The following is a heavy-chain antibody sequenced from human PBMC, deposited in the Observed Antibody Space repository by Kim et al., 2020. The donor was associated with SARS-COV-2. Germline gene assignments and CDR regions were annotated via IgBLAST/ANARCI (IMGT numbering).Heavy chain of an antibody. CDR1: GFTFSSYG. J-gene: IGHJ4*02. CDR3: ARDFYEFWSGFIDY. D-gene: IGHD3-3*01. CDR2: IWYDGDNK. V-gene: IGHV3-33*01. Sequence: GGSLRLSCAASGFTFSSYGMHWVRQAPGKGLEWVAVIWYDGDNKYYAGSVKGRFTISRDNSKNTLYLQMNSLRAEDTAVYYCARDFYEFWSGFIDYLGQG.